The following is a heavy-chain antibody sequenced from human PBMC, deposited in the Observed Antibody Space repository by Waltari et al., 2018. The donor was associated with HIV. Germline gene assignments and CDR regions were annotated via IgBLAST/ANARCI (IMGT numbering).Heavy chain of an antibody. D-gene: IGHD3-10*01. CDR3: AREGHYYGSGRFGGDY. J-gene: IGHJ4*02. V-gene: IGHV3-33*01. Sequence: QVQLVESGGGVVQPGRSLCLSCSAPGFTSRPYCMPGVRQAPGKGLEWVAGIWYDGSNKYYADSVKGRLTISRDNSKNTVYLQINRLRAEDTAVYYCAREGHYYGSGRFGGDYWGQGTLVTVSS. CDR2: IWYDGSNK. CDR1: GFTSRPYC.